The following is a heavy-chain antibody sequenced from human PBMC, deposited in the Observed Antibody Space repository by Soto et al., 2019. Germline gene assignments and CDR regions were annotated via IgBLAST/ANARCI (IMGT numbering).Heavy chain of an antibody. D-gene: IGHD4-17*01. Sequence: SETLSLTCTVSGGSISSGAYYWSWIRQHPGKGLEWIGYISYIGSAYYNPSLKSRVTLSLDTSKNQFSLKLSSVTAADTAVYYCVRELNGYYVDYWGHGTLVTVSS. V-gene: IGHV4-31*03. CDR3: VRELNGYYVDY. J-gene: IGHJ4*01. CDR2: ISYIGSA. CDR1: GGSISSGAYY.